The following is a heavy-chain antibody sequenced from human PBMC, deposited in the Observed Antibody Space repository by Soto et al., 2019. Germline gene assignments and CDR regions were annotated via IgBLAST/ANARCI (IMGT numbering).Heavy chain of an antibody. J-gene: IGHJ4*02. CDR1: GGSISSGGYY. Sequence: PSETLSLTCTVSGGSISSGGYYWSWIRQHPGKGLEWIGYIYYSGSTYYNPSLKSRVTISVDTSKNQFSLKLSSVTAADTAVYYCARGRIQCEYCSGGSCCFDYWGQGTLVTVS. CDR3: ARGRIQCEYCSGGSCCFDY. V-gene: IGHV4-31*03. D-gene: IGHD2-15*01. CDR2: IYYSGST.